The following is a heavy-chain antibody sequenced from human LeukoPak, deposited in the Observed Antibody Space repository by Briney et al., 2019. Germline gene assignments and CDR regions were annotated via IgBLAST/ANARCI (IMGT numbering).Heavy chain of an antibody. CDR3: ARGRDYYDSSGYYYGTYYFDY. D-gene: IGHD3-22*01. V-gene: IGHV4-34*01. CDR1: GGSFSGYY. Sequence: PSETLSLTCAVYGGSFSGYYWSWIRQPPGKGLEWIGSIYYSGSTYYNPSLKSRVTISVDTSKNQFSLKLSSVTAADTAVYYCARGRDYYDSSGYYYGTYYFDYWGQGTLVTVSS. CDR2: IYYSGST. J-gene: IGHJ4*02.